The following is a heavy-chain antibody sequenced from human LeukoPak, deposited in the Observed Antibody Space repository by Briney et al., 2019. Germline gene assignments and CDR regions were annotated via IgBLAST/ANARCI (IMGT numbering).Heavy chain of an antibody. V-gene: IGHV3-7*01. CDR2: IKQDGNEK. J-gene: IGHJ6*03. CDR1: GFTFRNYW. D-gene: IGHD3-22*01. CDR3: ARRGYYDNSGHPYYYYMDV. Sequence: GGSLRLSCAASGFTFRNYWISWVRQVPGKGLEWVANIKQDGNEKYYVDSVEGRFTISRDNAKNSLYLQMNSLRAEDTAVYYCARRGYYDNSGHPYYYYMDVWGKGTTVTVSS.